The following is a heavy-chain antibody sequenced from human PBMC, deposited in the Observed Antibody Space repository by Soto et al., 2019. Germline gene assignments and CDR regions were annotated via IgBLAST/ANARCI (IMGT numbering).Heavy chain of an antibody. CDR3: ASAGQQLVRLYFDL. D-gene: IGHD6-13*01. Sequence: QVKLVQSGAEVKKPGASVKVSCKASGYTFTSYAINWLRQATGKGLEWMGWMNPNSGNTGYAQKFQGRVTMTRNTSISTAYMELSSLRSEDPAVYYCASAGQQLVRLYFDLWGRGTLVTVSS. V-gene: IGHV1-8*01. CDR2: MNPNSGNT. CDR1: GYTFTSYA. J-gene: IGHJ2*01.